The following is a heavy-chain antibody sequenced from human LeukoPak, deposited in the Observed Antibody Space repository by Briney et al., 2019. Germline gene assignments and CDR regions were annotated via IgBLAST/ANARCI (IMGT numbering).Heavy chain of an antibody. CDR3: ARWAWAIVEAAYYYYYMGV. CDR1: GFTFSGFA. V-gene: IGHV3-20*04. J-gene: IGHJ6*03. CDR2: MNRDSEST. D-gene: IGHD1-26*01. Sequence: PGGSLRLSCAASGFTFSGFAMSWVRRTPGKGLEGVSGMNRDSESTGYADTVKGRFTIPRDNAKNTLYLQMNSLRAGGTAVYYCARWAWAIVEAAYYYYYMGVWGEGTTVTVSS.